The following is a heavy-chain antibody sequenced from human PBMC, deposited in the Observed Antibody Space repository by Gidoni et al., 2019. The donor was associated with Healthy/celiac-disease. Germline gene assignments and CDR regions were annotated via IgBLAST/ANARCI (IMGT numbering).Heavy chain of an antibody. J-gene: IGHJ4*02. Sequence: QVQLVQSGAEVKKPGSSVKVSCKASGGTFSSYAISWGRQAPGQGLEWMGGIIPIFGTANYAQQFQGRVTITAEKSTSSAYMELSSLRSEDTAVYYCARGVSSGWYRGGLLWFDYWGQGTLVTVSS. D-gene: IGHD6-19*01. CDR1: GGTFSSYA. CDR3: ARGVSSGWYRGGLLWFDY. V-gene: IGHV1-69*06. CDR2: IIPIFGTA.